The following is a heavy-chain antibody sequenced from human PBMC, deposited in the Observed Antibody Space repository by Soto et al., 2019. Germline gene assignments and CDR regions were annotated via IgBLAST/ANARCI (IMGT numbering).Heavy chain of an antibody. CDR1: GFTFDDYA. Sequence: PGGSLRLSCAASGFTFDDYAMHWVRQAPGKGLEWVSGISWNSGSIGYADSVKGRFTISRDNAKNSLYLQMNSLRAEDTALYYCAKESFPGCSGGSCFFPLDYWGQGTLVTVSS. J-gene: IGHJ4*02. D-gene: IGHD2-15*01. CDR2: ISWNSGSI. V-gene: IGHV3-9*01. CDR3: AKESFPGCSGGSCFFPLDY.